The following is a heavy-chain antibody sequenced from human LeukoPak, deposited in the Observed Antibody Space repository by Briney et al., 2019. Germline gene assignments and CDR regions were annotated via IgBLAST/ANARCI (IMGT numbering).Heavy chain of an antibody. CDR2: ISSSSSYI. V-gene: IGHV3-21*01. CDR3: ARFRSVNDFWSGYYYY. CDR1: GFTFSSYS. D-gene: IGHD3-3*01. Sequence: GGSLRLSCAASGFTFSSYSMNWVRQAPGKGLEWVSSISSSSSYIYYADSVKGRFTISRDNAKNSLYLQMNSLRAEDTAVYYCARFRSVNDFWSGYYYYWGQGTLVTVSS. J-gene: IGHJ4*02.